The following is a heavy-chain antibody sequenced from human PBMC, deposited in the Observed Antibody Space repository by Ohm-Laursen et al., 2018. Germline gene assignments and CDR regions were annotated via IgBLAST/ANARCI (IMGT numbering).Heavy chain of an antibody. D-gene: IGHD6-19*01. J-gene: IGHJ6*02. CDR3: ARLSSWSNNAMDV. Sequence: ESLRISCKGSGYTFTSYWIVWVRQMPGKGLEWMGVIYPGDSDAKNSPSFQGQVTISADTSISTAYLQWSSLEASDTAMYYCARLSSWSNNAMDVWGQGTTVTVSS. V-gene: IGHV5-51*01. CDR2: IYPGDSDA. CDR1: GYTFTSYW.